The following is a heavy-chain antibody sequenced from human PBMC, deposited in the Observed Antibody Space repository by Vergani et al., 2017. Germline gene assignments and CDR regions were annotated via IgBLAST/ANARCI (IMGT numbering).Heavy chain of an antibody. CDR3: ALLGYCSGGSCFTQPFFDY. CDR2: IRYDGSNK. Sequence: QVQLVESGGGVVQPGGSLRLSCAASGFTFSSYGMHWVRQAPGKGLEWVAFIRYDGSNKYYADSVKGRFTISRDNSKNTLYLQMNSLRAEDTAVYYCALLGYCSGGSCFTQPFFDYWGQGTLVTVSS. CDR1: GFTFSSYG. D-gene: IGHD2-15*01. J-gene: IGHJ4*02. V-gene: IGHV3-30*02.